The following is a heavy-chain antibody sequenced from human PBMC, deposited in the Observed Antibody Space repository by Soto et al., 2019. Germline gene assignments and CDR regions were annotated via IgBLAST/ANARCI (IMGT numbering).Heavy chain of an antibody. Sequence: QVQLVQSGAEVKKPGASVKVSCKASGYTFSRSGISWVRQAPGQGLEWMGWINGYNGNTNYTQKMQGRITMTTETPTSTAYMELRSLRSDATAVYYCARMGDVPYYYYGMDVWGQGTTVIVSS. V-gene: IGHV1-18*01. CDR2: INGYNGNT. CDR1: GYTFSRSG. D-gene: IGHD3-16*01. J-gene: IGHJ6*02. CDR3: ARMGDVPYYYYGMDV.